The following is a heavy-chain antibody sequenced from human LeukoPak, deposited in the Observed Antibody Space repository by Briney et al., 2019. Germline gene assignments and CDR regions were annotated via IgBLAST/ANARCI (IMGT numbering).Heavy chain of an antibody. CDR1: GCTFTSYA. J-gene: IGHJ4*02. V-gene: IGHV1-3*01. Sequence: ASVKVSFKASGCTFTSYAMHWVRQAPGQRLEWMGWINAGNGNTKYSQKFQGRVTVTRDTSASTAYMELSSLRSEDTAVYYCARGLGFYYFDYWGQGTLVTVSS. CDR2: INAGNGNT. D-gene: IGHD6-19*01. CDR3: ARGLGFYYFDY.